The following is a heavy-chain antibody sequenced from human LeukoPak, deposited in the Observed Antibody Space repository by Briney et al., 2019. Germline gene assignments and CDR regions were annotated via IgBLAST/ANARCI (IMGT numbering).Heavy chain of an antibody. D-gene: IGHD2-15*01. CDR3: AIHTLVSCYSNSDY. Sequence: GGSLRHSCAASGSTFSSYAMSWVRQAPGKGLEWVSAISGSGGNTYYADSVKGRFTISRDNSKNTLYLQMNSLRAEDTAVYYCAIHTLVSCYSNSDYWGQGTLVTVSS. CDR1: GSTFSSYA. V-gene: IGHV3-23*01. CDR2: ISGSGGNT. J-gene: IGHJ4*02.